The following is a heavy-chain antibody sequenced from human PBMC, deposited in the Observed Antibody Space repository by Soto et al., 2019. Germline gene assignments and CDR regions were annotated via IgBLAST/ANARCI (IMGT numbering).Heavy chain of an antibody. CDR2: IIPILGIA. V-gene: IGHV1-69*08. D-gene: IGHD1-26*01. CDR1: GGTFSSYT. J-gene: IGHJ4*02. CDR3: ARELVGATTQFDY. Sequence: QVQLVQSGAEVKKPGSSVKVSCKASGGTFSSYTISWVRKAPGQGLEWMGRIIPILGIANYAQKFQGRVTITADKSTSTAYMELSSLRSEDTAVYYCARELVGATTQFDYWGQGTLVTVSS.